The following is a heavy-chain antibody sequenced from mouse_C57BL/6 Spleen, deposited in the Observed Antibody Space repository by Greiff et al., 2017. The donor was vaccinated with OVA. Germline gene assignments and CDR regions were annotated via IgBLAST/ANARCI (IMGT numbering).Heavy chain of an antibody. CDR1: GYTFTSYW. Sequence: QVQLKQPGTELVKPGASVKLSCKASGYTFTSYWMHWVKQRPGQGLEWIGNINPSNGGTNYNEKFKSKATLTVDQSSSTAYMQLSSLTSEDSAVYCGARGDYDYDGFAYWGQGTLVTVSA. D-gene: IGHD2-4*01. CDR2: INPSNGGT. CDR3: ARGDYDYDGFAY. V-gene: IGHV1-53*01. J-gene: IGHJ3*01.